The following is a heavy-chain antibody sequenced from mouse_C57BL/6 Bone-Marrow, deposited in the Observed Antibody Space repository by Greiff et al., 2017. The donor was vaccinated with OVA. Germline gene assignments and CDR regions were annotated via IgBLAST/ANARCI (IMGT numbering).Heavy chain of an antibody. CDR3: AKSIYYDYDDVFAY. CDR2: IWRGGST. V-gene: IGHV2-5*01. J-gene: IGHJ3*01. Sequence: VQLVESGPGLVQPSQSLSITCTVSGFSLTSYGVHWVRQSPGKGLEWLGVIWRGGSTDYNAAFMTRLSIITDNSKSQVFFKMNSLQADDTAIYYCAKSIYYDYDDVFAYWGQGTLVTVSA. D-gene: IGHD2-4*01. CDR1: GFSLTSYG.